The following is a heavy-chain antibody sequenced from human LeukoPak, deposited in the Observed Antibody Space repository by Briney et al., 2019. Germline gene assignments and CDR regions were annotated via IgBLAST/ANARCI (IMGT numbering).Heavy chain of an antibody. CDR2: INYIGST. J-gene: IGHJ4*02. CDR3: ARERYGGKVFEF. V-gene: IGHV4-59*01. D-gene: IGHD4-23*01. Sequence: SETLSLTCTVSGGSISFYYWSWIRQNPGKGLEGIGYINYIGSTHYNPSLKGRVTISVDTSKNQFSLNLRSVTAADTAVYYCARERYGGKVFEFWGQGTTVTVSS. CDR1: GGSISFYY.